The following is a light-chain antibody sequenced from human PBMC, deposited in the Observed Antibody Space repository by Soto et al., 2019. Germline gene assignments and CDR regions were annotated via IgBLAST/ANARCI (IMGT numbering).Light chain of an antibody. Sequence: QSALTQPPSASGSPGQSVTISCTGTSSDVGGYNYVSWYQQHPGKAPKLMIYEVSKRPSGVPDRFSGSKSGNTASLTVSGLQAEDEADYYCSSYAARVFGGGTQLTVL. J-gene: IGLJ2*01. V-gene: IGLV2-8*01. CDR3: SSYAARV. CDR2: EVS. CDR1: SSDVGGYNY.